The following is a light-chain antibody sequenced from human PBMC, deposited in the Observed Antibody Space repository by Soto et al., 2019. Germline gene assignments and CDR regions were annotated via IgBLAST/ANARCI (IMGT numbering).Light chain of an antibody. Sequence: EIVLTQSPATLSLSPGERATLSCRASQSVSSFLAWFQQKPGQAPRLLIYEASNRATGIPARFSGSGSGTDFTLTIICLEPDDFAVYYCQQRSIWSRTFGQGTKLEIK. CDR2: EAS. CDR1: QSVSSF. CDR3: QQRSIWSRT. V-gene: IGKV3-11*01. J-gene: IGKJ2*01.